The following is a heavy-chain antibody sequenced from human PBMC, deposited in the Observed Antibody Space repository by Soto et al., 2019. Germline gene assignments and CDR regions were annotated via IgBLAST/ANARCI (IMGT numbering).Heavy chain of an antibody. V-gene: IGHV5-51*01. Sequence: GESLKISCKGSGYSFTSYWIGWVRQMPGKGLEWMGIIYPGDSDTSYSPSFQGQVTISADKSISTAYLQWSSLKASDTAMYYCARLGDIVVVPSAIRFYYYYGMDVWGQGTTFTVSS. CDR3: ARLGDIVVVPSAIRFYYYYGMDV. CDR2: IYPGDSDT. CDR1: GYSFTSYW. D-gene: IGHD2-2*01. J-gene: IGHJ6*02.